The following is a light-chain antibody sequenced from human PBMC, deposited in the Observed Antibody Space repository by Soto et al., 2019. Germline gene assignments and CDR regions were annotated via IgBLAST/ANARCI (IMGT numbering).Light chain of an antibody. V-gene: IGKV3-15*01. J-gene: IGKJ2*01. CDR3: QQYNHWYT. CDR1: QSVSSN. Sequence: EIVMTQSPATLSVSPGQRATLSCRASQSVSSNLAWYQQKPGQAPRLLIYGASIRATGIPARFSGSGSGTRFTLTISSLQSEDFEVYYCQQYNHWYTFGQGTKLEIK. CDR2: GAS.